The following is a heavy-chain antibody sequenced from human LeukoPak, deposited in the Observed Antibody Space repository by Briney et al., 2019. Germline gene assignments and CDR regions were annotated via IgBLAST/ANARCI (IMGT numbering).Heavy chain of an antibody. D-gene: IGHD3-22*01. Sequence: SETLSLTCTVSGASISSYYWNWIRQPPGKGLEWIGYIYYSGSTNYNPSLKSRVTISVDTSKNQFSLKLSSVTAADTAVYYCARGADSSGYYSIFYFDYWGQGTLVTVSS. CDR3: ARGADSSGYYSIFYFDY. CDR2: IYYSGST. CDR1: GASISSYY. J-gene: IGHJ4*02. V-gene: IGHV4-59*01.